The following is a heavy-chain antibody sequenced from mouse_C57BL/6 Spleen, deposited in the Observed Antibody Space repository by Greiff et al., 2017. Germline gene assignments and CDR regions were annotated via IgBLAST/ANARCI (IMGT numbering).Heavy chain of an antibody. CDR1: GYAFSSSW. Sequence: VQLKESGPELVKPGASVKISCKASGYAFSSSWMHWVKQRPGKGLEWIGRIYPGDGDTNYNGKFKGKATLTADKSSSTAYMQLSSLTSEDSAVYFCARTQDGFAYWGQGTLVTVSA. J-gene: IGHJ3*01. CDR3: ARTQDGFAY. V-gene: IGHV1-82*01. CDR2: IYPGDGDT.